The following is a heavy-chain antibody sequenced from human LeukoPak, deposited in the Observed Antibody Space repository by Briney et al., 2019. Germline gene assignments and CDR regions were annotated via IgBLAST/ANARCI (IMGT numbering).Heavy chain of an antibody. J-gene: IGHJ4*02. CDR2: IYHSGST. CDR3: ASTISGSYYSGDY. Sequence: SETLSLTCAVSGGSISRSNWWSWVRQPPGKGLEWIGEIYHSGSTNYNPSLKSRVTISVDKSKNQFSLKLSSVTAADTAVYYCASTISGSYYSGDYWGQGTLVTVSS. V-gene: IGHV4-4*02. D-gene: IGHD1-26*01. CDR1: GGSISRSNW.